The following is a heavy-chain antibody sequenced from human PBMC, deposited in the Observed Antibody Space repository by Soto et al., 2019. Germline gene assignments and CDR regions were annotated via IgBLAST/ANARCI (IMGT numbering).Heavy chain of an antibody. Sequence: PGGSLRLSCAASVFTFSSYSMSWVRQAPGKGLEWVSSISSSSSYIYYADSVKGRFTISRDNAKNSLYLQMNSLRAEDTAVYYCARDLGVETAIVVVPAAMHYYYYGMDVWGQGTTVTVSS. CDR2: ISSSSSYI. V-gene: IGHV3-21*01. CDR1: VFTFSSYS. D-gene: IGHD2-2*01. J-gene: IGHJ6*02. CDR3: ARDLGVETAIVVVPAAMHYYYYGMDV.